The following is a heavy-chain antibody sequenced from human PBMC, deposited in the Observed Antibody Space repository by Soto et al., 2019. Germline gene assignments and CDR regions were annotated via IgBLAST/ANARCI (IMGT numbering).Heavy chain of an antibody. CDR3: ARAVWGRDYYGSSGYYYYYYGMDV. CDR1: GGTFSSYA. CDR2: IIPIFGTA. J-gene: IGHJ6*02. D-gene: IGHD3-22*01. V-gene: IGHV1-69*01. Sequence: QVQLVQSGPEVKKPGSSVKVSCKASGGTFSSYAISWVRQAPGQGLEWMGGIIPIFGTANYAHKFQVRVTSTADEATSTAYMELSSLRSEDTVVYYCARAVWGRDYYGSSGYYYYYYGMDVWGQGSTVTVSS.